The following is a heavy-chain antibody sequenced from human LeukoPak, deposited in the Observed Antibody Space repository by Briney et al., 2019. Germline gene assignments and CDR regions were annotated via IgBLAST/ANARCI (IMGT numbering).Heavy chain of an antibody. CDR2: IYPGDSDT. CDR1: GYSFTTCW. Sequence: GESLKISCKASGYSFTTCWIGWVRQMPGKGLEWMGIIYPGDSDTRYSPSFQGQVIISADKSISTAYLQWSSLKASDTAMYYCARTEGATFAFDMWGQGTMVTVSS. D-gene: IGHD1-26*01. V-gene: IGHV5-51*01. CDR3: ARTEGATFAFDM. J-gene: IGHJ3*02.